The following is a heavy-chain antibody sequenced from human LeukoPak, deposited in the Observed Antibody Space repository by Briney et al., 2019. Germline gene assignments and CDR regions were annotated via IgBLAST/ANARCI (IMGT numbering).Heavy chain of an antibody. CDR1: GFTFSSYS. CDR2: ISSSSSAI. D-gene: IGHD2/OR15-2a*01. V-gene: IGHV3-48*02. CDR3: VRDHYYSFDY. J-gene: IGHJ4*02. Sequence: PGGSLRLSCAASGFTFSSYSMNWVRQAREKGLEWISYISSSSSAIYYADSVKGRSTISRDNAKNSLYLLMNSLRDEDTAVYYCVRDHYYSFDYWGQGTLVTVSS.